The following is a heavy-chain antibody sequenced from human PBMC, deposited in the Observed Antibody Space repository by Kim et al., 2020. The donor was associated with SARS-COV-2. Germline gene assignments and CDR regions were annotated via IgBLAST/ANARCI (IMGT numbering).Heavy chain of an antibody. CDR1: GYSISSSNW. CDR3: ARTPSGSYWGGAFDI. CDR2: IYYSGST. V-gene: IGHV4-28*01. D-gene: IGHD1-26*01. J-gene: IGHJ3*02. Sequence: SETLSLTCAVSGYSISSSNWWGWIRQPPGKGLEWIGYIYYSGSTYYNPSLKSRVTMSVDTSKNQFSLKLSSVTAVDTAVYYCARTPSGSYWGGAFDIWGQGTMVTVSS.